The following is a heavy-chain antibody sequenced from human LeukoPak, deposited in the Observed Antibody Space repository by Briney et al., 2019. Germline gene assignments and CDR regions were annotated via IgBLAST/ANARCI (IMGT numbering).Heavy chain of an antibody. CDR1: GFTFSTYA. CDR3: ARDRFHSNGWYWYSDY. J-gene: IGHJ4*02. CDR2: ISYDGSNK. Sequence: GGSLRLSCAASGFTFSTYAMHWVRQAPGKGLEWVAVISYDGSNKYYADSVKGRFTISRDNSKNTLYLQMNRLRAGDTAVYYCARDRFHSNGWYWYSDYWGQGTLVTVSS. D-gene: IGHD6-19*01. V-gene: IGHV3-30-3*01.